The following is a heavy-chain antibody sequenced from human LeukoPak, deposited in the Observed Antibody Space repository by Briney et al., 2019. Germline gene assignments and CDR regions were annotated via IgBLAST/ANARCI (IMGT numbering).Heavy chain of an antibody. CDR1: GYSISSGYY. CDR3: ARARAAAGRFFDY. J-gene: IGHJ4*02. CDR2: IYHSGST. Sequence: ASETLSLTCTVSGYSISSGYYWGWIRQPPGKGLEWIGSIYHSGSTNYNPSLKSRVTISVDTSKNQFSLKLSSVTAADTAVYYCARARAAAGRFFDYWGQGTLVTVSS. V-gene: IGHV4-38-2*02. D-gene: IGHD6-13*01.